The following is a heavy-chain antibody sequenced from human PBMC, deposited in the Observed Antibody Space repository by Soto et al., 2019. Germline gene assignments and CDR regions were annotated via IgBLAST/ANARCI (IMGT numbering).Heavy chain of an antibody. D-gene: IGHD2-21*01. J-gene: IGHJ3*02. Sequence: QVQLVESGGGVVQPGRSLRLSCAASGFTFSSYAMHWVRQAPGKGLEWVAVISYDGSNKYYGDSVKGRFTISRVNSKNSLYLQMNSLRAEDTAVYYCARDKSLWSKGVDAFDIWGQGTMVTVSS. CDR3: ARDKSLWSKGVDAFDI. CDR2: ISYDGSNK. CDR1: GFTFSSYA. V-gene: IGHV3-30-3*01.